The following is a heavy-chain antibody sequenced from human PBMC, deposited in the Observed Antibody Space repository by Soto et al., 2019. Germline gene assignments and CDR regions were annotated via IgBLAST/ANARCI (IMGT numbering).Heavy chain of an antibody. CDR3: ARGRDIVVVPAAMKVDYYYYYGMDV. D-gene: IGHD2-2*01. CDR2: INPSGGST. V-gene: IGHV1-46*03. CDR1: GYTFTSYY. J-gene: IGHJ6*02. Sequence: GASVKVSCKASGYTFTSYYMHWVRQAPGQGLEWMGIINPSGGSTSYAQKFQGRVTMTRDTSTSTVYMELSSLRSEDTAVYYCARGRDIVVVPAAMKVDYYYYYGMDVWGQGTTVTVS.